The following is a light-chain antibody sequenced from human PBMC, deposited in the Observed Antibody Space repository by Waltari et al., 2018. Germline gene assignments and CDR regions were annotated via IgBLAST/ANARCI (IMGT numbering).Light chain of an antibody. Sequence: QLVLTQSTSPSASLCASVNLNCHLSSGHSSNIIARLLQEPGKGPRYLMQVNSDGSHRKGDEIPDRFSGSSSGAERYLTISSLQSEDEADYYCETGGHGTWVFGGGTKLTFL. CDR3: ETGGHGTWV. J-gene: IGLJ3*02. CDR1: SGHSSNI. V-gene: IGLV4-69*01. CDR2: VNSDGSH.